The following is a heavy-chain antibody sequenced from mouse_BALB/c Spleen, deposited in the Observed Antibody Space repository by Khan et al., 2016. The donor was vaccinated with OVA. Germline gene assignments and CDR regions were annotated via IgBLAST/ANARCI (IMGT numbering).Heavy chain of an antibody. CDR3: ARENYYGRTYYAMDY. CDR2: IGPGSSNT. J-gene: IGHJ4*01. D-gene: IGHD1-1*01. CDR1: GYTFTSYW. Sequence: DLVKPGTSLKLSCKASGYTFTSYWINWIKQRPGQGLEWIGRIGPGSSNTYYNEMFKGKAALTVDTSSTTAYIQFSSLSSEDSAVYFCARENYYGRTYYAMDYWGQGTSVTVSS. V-gene: IGHV1S41*01.